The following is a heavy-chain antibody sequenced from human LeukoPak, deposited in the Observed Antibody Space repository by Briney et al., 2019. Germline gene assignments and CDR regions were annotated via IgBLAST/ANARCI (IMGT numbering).Heavy chain of an antibody. CDR2: IYHSGST. J-gene: IGHJ3*02. D-gene: IGHD6-13*01. V-gene: IGHV4-30-2*01. CDR3: AREPIAAAAGQGAFDI. CDR1: GGSISSGGYS. Sequence: SETLSLTCAVSGGSISSGGYSWSWIRQPPGKGLEWIGYIYHSGSTYYNPSLKSRVTISVDTSKNQFSLKLSSVTAADTAVYYCAREPIAAAAGQGAFDIWGQGTMVTVSS.